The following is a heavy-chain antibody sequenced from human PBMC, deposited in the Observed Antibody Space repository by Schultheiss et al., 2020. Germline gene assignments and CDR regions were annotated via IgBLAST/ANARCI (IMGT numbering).Heavy chain of an antibody. CDR1: GFTFSSYG. D-gene: IGHD2-15*01. J-gene: IGHJ5*02. Sequence: GGSLRLSCAASGFTFSSYGMHWVRQAPGKGLEWVAVISYDGSNKYYADSVKGRFTISRDNSKNTLYLQMNSLRAEDTAVYYCARDRGSGGSCYSNWFDPWGQGTLVTVSS. CDR3: ARDRGSGGSCYSNWFDP. CDR2: ISYDGSNK. V-gene: IGHV3-30*03.